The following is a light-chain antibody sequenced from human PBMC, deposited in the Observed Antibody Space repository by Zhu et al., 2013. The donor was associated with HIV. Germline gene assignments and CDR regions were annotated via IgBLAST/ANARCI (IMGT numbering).Light chain of an antibody. CDR3: QKXNNVPLT. CDR1: QGISNY. V-gene: IGKV1-27*01. CDR2: SAS. J-gene: IGKJ3*01. Sequence: DIQMTQSPSSLSASIGDRVTITCRASQGISNYLAWYQQRPGKVPRLLIYSASTLQSGVPSRFSGSGSGTHFTLTINSLQAEDVATYYCQKXNNVPLTFGPGTKVDI.